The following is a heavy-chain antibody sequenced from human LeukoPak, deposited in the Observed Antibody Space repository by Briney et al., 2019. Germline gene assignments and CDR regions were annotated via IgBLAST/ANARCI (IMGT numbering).Heavy chain of an antibody. V-gene: IGHV3-74*01. J-gene: IGHJ1*01. CDR1: GFTFGTYW. D-gene: IGHD3-16*01. Sequence: PGGSLRLSCGASGFTFGTYWMHWVRQAPGKGLVWVSGINSDGGTTTYADSVKGRFTISRDNAKNTLYLQMNNLRAEDTAVYYCAKDDAWGRFQDWGQGTLVTVSS. CDR2: INSDGGTT. CDR3: AKDDAWGRFQD.